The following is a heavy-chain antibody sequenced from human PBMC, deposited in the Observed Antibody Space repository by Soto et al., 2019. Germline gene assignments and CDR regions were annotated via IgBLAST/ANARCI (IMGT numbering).Heavy chain of an antibody. J-gene: IGHJ5*02. CDR2: IIPILGIA. CDR3: ARDHYGDYGVDVIT. Sequence: QVQLVQSGAEVKKPGSSVKVSCKASGGTFSSYTISWVRQAPGQGLEWMGRIIPILGIANYAQKFQGRVTITEDKSTSTAEMELSSLRSEDTAVYYCARDHYGDYGVDVITWGQGTLVTVSS. D-gene: IGHD4-17*01. V-gene: IGHV1-69*08. CDR1: GGTFSSYT.